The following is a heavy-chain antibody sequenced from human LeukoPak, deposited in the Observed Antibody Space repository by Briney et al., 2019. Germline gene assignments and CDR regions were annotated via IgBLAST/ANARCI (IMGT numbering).Heavy chain of an antibody. J-gene: IGHJ3*02. CDR1: GFTFSRYS. CDR2: ISISSNYI. CDR3: ARGSRFGVVGRDAFDI. V-gene: IGHV3-21*01. D-gene: IGHD3-3*01. Sequence: GSLRLSCAASGFTFSRYSMNWVRQAPGKGLEWVSSISISSNYIYYADSVKGRFAISRDNAKNSLYLQMNSLRAEDTAVYYCARGSRFGVVGRDAFDIWGQGTMVTVSS.